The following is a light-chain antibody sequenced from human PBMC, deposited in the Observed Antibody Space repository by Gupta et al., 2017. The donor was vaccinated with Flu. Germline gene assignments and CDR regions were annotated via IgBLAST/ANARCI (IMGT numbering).Light chain of an antibody. CDR3: SSFTTSNTWV. CDR1: SSDVGAYNR. Sequence: QSALTQPASVSGSPGQSITLSCTGTSSDVGAYNRVSWYQQYPGKAPKLMIYEVSNRPSGVSNRFSGSKSANMASLTISGLQAEDDADYYCSSFTTSNTWVFGGGTKLTVL. J-gene: IGLJ3*02. V-gene: IGLV2-14*01. CDR2: EVS.